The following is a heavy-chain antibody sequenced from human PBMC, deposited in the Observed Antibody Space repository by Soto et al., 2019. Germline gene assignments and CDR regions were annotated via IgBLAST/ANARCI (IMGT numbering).Heavy chain of an antibody. CDR3: VQGGGVRLGGSDRPDNHFES. J-gene: IGHJ5*01. Sequence: SLRLSCLVSCFRLDDYAMHCVGQAPGKGLEWVSGISGNGEDIEYAAPVRGRFAISRERAGNSLFLQMNSLRVEDSAFYYWVQGGGVRLGGSDRPDNHFESWGQGAQVTDSS. V-gene: IGHV3-9*01. D-gene: IGHD3-16*01. CDR1: CFRLDDYA. CDR2: ISGNGEDI.